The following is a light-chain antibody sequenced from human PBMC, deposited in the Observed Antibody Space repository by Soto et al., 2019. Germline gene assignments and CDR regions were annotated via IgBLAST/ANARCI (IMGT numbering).Light chain of an antibody. CDR1: SSDVGGYNF. CDR2: XXX. J-gene: IGLJ3*02. V-gene: IGLV2-14*03. Sequence: QSALTQPASVSGSPGQSITISCTGTSSDVGGYNFVSWYQQHPGKAPXLXXXXXXSRPSGVSXXXXXXXXXXXAXXXIXGLQAEDEADYYCSSYTLRNTLVLFGGGTKVTVL. CDR3: SSYTLRNTLVL.